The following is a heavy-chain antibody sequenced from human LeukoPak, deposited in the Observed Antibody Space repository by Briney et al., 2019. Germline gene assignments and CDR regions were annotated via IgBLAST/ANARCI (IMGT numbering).Heavy chain of an antibody. CDR2: IIPILNIA. CDR1: EDSFTSYA. Sequence: SVKVSCKSSEDSFTSYAISWVRQAPGQGLEWMGRIIPILNIANYAQKFQGRVTITADKSTSTAYMELSSLRSDDTAVYYCARGYYYDSSGYRSAHDYWGQGTLVTVSS. J-gene: IGHJ4*02. D-gene: IGHD3-22*01. CDR3: ARGYYYDSSGYRSAHDY. V-gene: IGHV1-69*04.